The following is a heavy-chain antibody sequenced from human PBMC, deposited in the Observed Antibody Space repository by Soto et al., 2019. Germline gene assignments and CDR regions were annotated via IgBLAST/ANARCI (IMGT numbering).Heavy chain of an antibody. CDR1: GDSISTYY. Sequence: SETLSLTCDVSGDSISTYYWGWIRQPPGKGLEWIGYVYYSGSTLYNPSLESRVTLSIDMSKEQVSLKLSSVIAADTAVYYCARTRMIESWIDYWGHGTLVTVSA. D-gene: IGHD2-21*01. V-gene: IGHV4-59*01. J-gene: IGHJ4*01. CDR3: ARTRMIESWIDY. CDR2: VYYSGST.